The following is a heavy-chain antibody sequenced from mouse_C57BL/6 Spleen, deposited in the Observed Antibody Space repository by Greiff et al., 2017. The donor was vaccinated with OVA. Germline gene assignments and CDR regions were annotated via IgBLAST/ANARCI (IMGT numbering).Heavy chain of an antibody. D-gene: IGHD3-1*01. CDR3: ARRGYSSYAMDY. V-gene: IGHV1-69*01. CDR1: GYTFTSYW. Sequence: QVHVKQPGAELVMPGASVKLSCKASGYTFTSYWMHWVKQRPGQGLEWIGEIDPSDSYTNYNQKFKGKSTLTVDKSSSTAYMQLSSLTSEDSAVYYCARRGYSSYAMDYWGQGTSVTVSS. J-gene: IGHJ4*01. CDR2: IDPSDSYT.